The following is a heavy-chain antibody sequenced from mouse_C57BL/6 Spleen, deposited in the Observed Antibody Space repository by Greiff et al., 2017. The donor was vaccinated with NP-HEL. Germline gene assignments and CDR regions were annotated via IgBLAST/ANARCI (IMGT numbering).Heavy chain of an antibody. CDR1: GYTFTSYW. J-gene: IGHJ3*01. CDR3: ARGLPPTVVEEWFAY. D-gene: IGHD1-1*01. Sequence: QVQLQQPGAELVMPGASVKLSCKASGYTFTSYWMHWVKQRPGQGLEWIGEIDPSDSYTNYNQKFKGKSTLTVDNSSSTAYMQLISLTSADSAVYYCARGLPPTVVEEWFAYWGQGTLVTVSA. CDR2: IDPSDSYT. V-gene: IGHV1-69*01.